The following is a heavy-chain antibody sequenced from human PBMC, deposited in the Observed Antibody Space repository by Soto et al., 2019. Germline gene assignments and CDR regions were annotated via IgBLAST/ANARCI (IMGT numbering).Heavy chain of an antibody. CDR1: GVSISTYY. J-gene: IGHJ5*02. CDR2: IYYSGGT. Sequence: PSETLSLTCTVSGVSISTYYWSWVRQPPEKGLEWIGHIYYSGGTNYNPSLKSRVTISVDTSKSQFSLKLHSVTAADTAVYFCARDLADLNSQNYRAGFDPRGQGTLVTVSS. D-gene: IGHD1-7*01. V-gene: IGHV4-59*01. CDR3: ARDLADLNSQNYRAGFDP.